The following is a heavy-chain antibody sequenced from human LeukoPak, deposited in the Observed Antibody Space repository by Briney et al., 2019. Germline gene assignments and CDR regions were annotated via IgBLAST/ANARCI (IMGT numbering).Heavy chain of an antibody. CDR3: ARDRAGITGTKGAFDI. Sequence: GGSLRLSCAASGFTFSDHIMNWVRQTPGKGLEWVSHISSDSSQIYYADSVKGRFTISRDNAKNSVYLVMHSLGPEDTAVYYCARDRAGITGTKGAFDIWGQGTMVTVSS. D-gene: IGHD1-20*01. CDR2: ISSDSSQI. V-gene: IGHV3-48*01. CDR1: GFTFSDHI. J-gene: IGHJ3*02.